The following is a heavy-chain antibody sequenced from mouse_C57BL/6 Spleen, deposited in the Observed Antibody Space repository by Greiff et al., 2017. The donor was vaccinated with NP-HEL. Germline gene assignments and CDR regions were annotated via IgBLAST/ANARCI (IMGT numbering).Heavy chain of an antibody. CDR3: ARPYYYGSSNGYFDY. CDR2: IYPGDGDT. J-gene: IGHJ2*01. Sequence: VQLQQSGPELVKPGASVKISCKASGYAFSSSWMNWVKQRPGKGLEWIGRIYPGDGDTNYNGKFKGKATLTADNSSSAAYMQLSSLTSEDSAVYFCARPYYYGSSNGYFDYWGQGTTLTVSS. V-gene: IGHV1-82*01. CDR1: GYAFSSSW. D-gene: IGHD1-1*01.